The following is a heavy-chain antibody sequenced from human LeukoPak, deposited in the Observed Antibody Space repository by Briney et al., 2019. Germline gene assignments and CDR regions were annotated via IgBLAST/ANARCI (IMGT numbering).Heavy chain of an antibody. Sequence: SETLSLTCTVSGGSISSSSYYWGWIRQPPGTGLEWIGSIYYSGSTYYNPSLKSRVTISVDTSKNQFSLKLSSVTAADTAVYYCARVPMARIRGAFDIWGQGTMVTVSS. D-gene: IGHD5-24*01. CDR3: ARVPMARIRGAFDI. CDR2: IYYSGST. J-gene: IGHJ3*02. CDR1: GGSISSSSYY. V-gene: IGHV4-39*07.